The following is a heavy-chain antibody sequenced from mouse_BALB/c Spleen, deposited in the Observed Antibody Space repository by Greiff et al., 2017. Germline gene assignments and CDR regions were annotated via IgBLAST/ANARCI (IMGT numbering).Heavy chain of an antibody. J-gene: IGHJ4*01. CDR3: ARLSPRDYAMDY. CDR2: ISYSGST. Sequence: EVHLVESGPSLVKPSQTLSLTCSVTGDSITSGYWNWIRKFPGNKLEYMGYISYSGSTYYNPSLKSRISITRDTSKNQYYLQLNSVTTEDTATYYCARLSPRDYAMDYWGQGTSVTVSS. CDR1: GDSITSGY. D-gene: IGHD3-2*02. V-gene: IGHV3-8*02.